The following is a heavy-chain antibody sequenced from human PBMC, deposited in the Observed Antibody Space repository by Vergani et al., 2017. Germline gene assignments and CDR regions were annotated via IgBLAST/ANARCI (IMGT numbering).Heavy chain of an antibody. CDR2: IQFDGSNQ. CDR1: GFSLSNYD. V-gene: IGHV3-30*02. Sequence: QVQLVESGGGVVQRGGSLRLSCAKSGFSLSNYDMQWIRQGPGKGLEFVAFIQFDGSNQYYADPVKSRFTLSRDFTKNTLYLQMNSLRTDDTATYYCAKHFKGWGIDYWGQGGQVIISS. D-gene: IGHD3-16*01. CDR3: AKHFKGWGIDY. J-gene: IGHJ4*02.